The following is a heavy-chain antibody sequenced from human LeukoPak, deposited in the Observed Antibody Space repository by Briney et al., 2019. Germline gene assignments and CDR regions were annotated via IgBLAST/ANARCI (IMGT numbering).Heavy chain of an antibody. CDR1: GFTFSSYS. J-gene: IGHJ3*02. CDR3: ARVEGWPIVVVVAATTHAFDI. CDR2: ISSSSSYI. V-gene: IGHV3-21*01. Sequence: GGSLRLSCAASGFTFSSYSMNWVRQAPGKGLEWVSSISSSSSYIHYADSVKGRFTISRDNAKNSLYLQMNSLRAEDTAVYYCARVEGWPIVVVVAATTHAFDIWGQGTMVTVSS. D-gene: IGHD2-15*01.